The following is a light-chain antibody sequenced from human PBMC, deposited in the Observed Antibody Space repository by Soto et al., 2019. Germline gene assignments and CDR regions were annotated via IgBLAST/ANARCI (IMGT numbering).Light chain of an antibody. CDR2: GAS. CDR1: QSVAGSY. V-gene: IGKV3D-15*01. J-gene: IGKJ5*01. Sequence: IVLTQSPGTLSLSPGEGATLSCRASQSVAGSYLAWYQQKPGQAPRLLIYGASSRATGFPARFSGSGSGTEFTLSISSLQSEDFAVYYCKQYKEWPPFTFGQGTRLEIK. CDR3: KQYKEWPPFT.